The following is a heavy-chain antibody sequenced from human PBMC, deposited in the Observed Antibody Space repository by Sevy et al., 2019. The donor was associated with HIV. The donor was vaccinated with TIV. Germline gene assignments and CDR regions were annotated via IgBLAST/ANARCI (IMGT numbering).Heavy chain of an antibody. CDR3: ARDLVIVTGFDP. CDR2: INPSSGRT. CDR1: GYTFTSYY. J-gene: IGHJ5*02. Sequence: ASVKVSCKASGYTFTSYYIHWVRQAPGQGLEWMGVINPSSGRTTYAQKFQGRITMTRDTSTSMVYMELSSLGSEDTALYYCARDLVIVTGFDPWGQGTLVTVSS. V-gene: IGHV1-46*01. D-gene: IGHD3-22*01.